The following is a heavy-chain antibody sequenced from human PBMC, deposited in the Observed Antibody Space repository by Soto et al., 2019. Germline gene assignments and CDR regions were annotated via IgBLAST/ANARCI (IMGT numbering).Heavy chain of an antibody. CDR2: ISSSSSYI. Sequence: PGGSLRLSCAASGFTFSSYSMNWVRQAPGKGLEWVSSISSSSSYIYYADSVKGRFTISRDNAKNSLYLQMNSLRAEDTAVYYCARVATWLELPDYWGQGTLVTVSS. J-gene: IGHJ4*02. CDR3: ARVATWLELPDY. V-gene: IGHV3-21*01. CDR1: GFTFSSYS. D-gene: IGHD1-7*01.